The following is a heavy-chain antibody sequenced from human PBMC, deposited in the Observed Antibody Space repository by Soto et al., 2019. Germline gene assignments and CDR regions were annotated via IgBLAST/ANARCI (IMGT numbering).Heavy chain of an antibody. D-gene: IGHD3-3*01. J-gene: IGHJ6*02. CDR1: GFTFSSYA. V-gene: IGHV3-23*01. Sequence: GGSLRLSCAASGFTFSSYAMSWVRQAPGKGLEWVSAISGSGGSTYYADSVKGRFTISRDNSKNTLYLQMNSLRAEDTAVYYCAKDPNYDFWSGRYGMDVWGQGTTVTAP. CDR3: AKDPNYDFWSGRYGMDV. CDR2: ISGSGGST.